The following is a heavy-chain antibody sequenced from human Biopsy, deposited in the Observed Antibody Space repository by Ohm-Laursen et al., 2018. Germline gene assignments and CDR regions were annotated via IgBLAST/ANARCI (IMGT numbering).Heavy chain of an antibody. J-gene: IGHJ6*02. CDR2: ISSSGRTM. CDR1: GFSFSDYY. CDR3: AGVRGDYYYGMDV. V-gene: IGHV3-11*04. D-gene: IGHD3-16*01. Sequence: GSLRLSCAASGFSFSDYYMIWIRQAPGKGLEWVSYISSSGRTMYYADSVKRRFTISRDNAKNSLYLQMNSLRDEDTAVYDCAGVRGDYYYGMDVWGQGTPVTVSS.